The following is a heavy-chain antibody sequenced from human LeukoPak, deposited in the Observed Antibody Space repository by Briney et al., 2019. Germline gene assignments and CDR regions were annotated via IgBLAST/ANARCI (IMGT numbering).Heavy chain of an antibody. V-gene: IGHV1-69*05. D-gene: IGHD6-13*01. Sequence: SVKVSCTASGGTFSSYAISWVRQAPGQGLEWMGGIIPIFGTANYAQKFQGRVTITTDESTSTAYMELSSLRSEDTAVYYCARDQQGTPYYMDVWGKGTTVTVSS. CDR1: GGTFSSYA. CDR3: ARDQQGTPYYMDV. J-gene: IGHJ6*03. CDR2: IIPIFGTA.